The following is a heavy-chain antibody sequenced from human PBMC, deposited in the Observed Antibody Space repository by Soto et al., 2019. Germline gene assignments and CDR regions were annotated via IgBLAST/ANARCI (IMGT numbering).Heavy chain of an antibody. CDR3: AGGRLVLKPSGLAITYFDY. J-gene: IGHJ4*02. CDR2: ITHGGST. Sequence: QVQLQQWGAGLLKPSETLSLTCAVYSGSFSGYYYCWIRQPPGKGLEWIGEITHGGSTTYSPSLDSRATLSLDTTKSQFTLRMTSVTAADTAVYYCAGGRLVLKPSGLAITYFDYWGQGSLVSVSS. CDR1: SGSFSGYY. V-gene: IGHV4-34*01. D-gene: IGHD3-9*01.